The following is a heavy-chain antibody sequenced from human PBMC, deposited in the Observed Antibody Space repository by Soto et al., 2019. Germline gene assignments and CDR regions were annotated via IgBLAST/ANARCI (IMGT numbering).Heavy chain of an antibody. CDR1: GFTFSSYA. D-gene: IGHD6-13*01. Sequence: GGSLRLSCAASGFTFSSYAMHWVARPPGKGLEWVAVISYDGSNKYYADSVKGRFTISRDNSKNTLYLQMNSLRAEDTAVYYCARDLDYSSSWYPWFDPWGQGTLVTVSS. CDR2: ISYDGSNK. J-gene: IGHJ5*02. CDR3: ARDLDYSSSWYPWFDP. V-gene: IGHV3-30-3*01.